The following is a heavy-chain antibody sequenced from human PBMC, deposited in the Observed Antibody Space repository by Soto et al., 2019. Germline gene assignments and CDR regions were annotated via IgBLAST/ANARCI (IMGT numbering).Heavy chain of an antibody. Sequence: EVQLVESGGGLVQPGGYLRLSCAASGCTFSSYWMSWVRQAPGKGLEWVANIKQDGSEKYYVDSVKGRFTISRDNAKNSLYLQMNSLRAEDTAVYYCARDFSSSWYGGDAFDNWGQGTMVTVSS. CDR1: GCTFSSYW. CDR2: IKQDGSEK. D-gene: IGHD6-13*01. V-gene: IGHV3-7*05. J-gene: IGHJ3*02. CDR3: ARDFSSSWYGGDAFDN.